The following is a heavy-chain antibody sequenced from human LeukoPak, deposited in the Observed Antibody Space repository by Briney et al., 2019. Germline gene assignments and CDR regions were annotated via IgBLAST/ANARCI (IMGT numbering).Heavy chain of an antibody. Sequence: ASVKVSCKASGYTFTGYYMHWARQAPGQGLEWMGWINPNSGGTNYAQKFQGRVTMTRDTSISTAYMELSRLRSDDTAVYYCARGRGIVVVPASGPWGQGTLVTVSS. D-gene: IGHD2-2*01. J-gene: IGHJ5*02. CDR2: INPNSGGT. CDR1: GYTFTGYY. CDR3: ARGRGIVVVPASGP. V-gene: IGHV1-2*02.